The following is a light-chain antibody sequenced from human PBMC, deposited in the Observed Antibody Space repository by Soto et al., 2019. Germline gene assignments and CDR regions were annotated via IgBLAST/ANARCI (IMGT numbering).Light chain of an antibody. Sequence: AIQITQSPSSLSASVGDRVTITCRASQGSRNDVGWYQQKPGKAHKLLIYAVYSLQSGVQSRFSGSGSGTDFILTIRSLQPEDFATYYCIQDYSFPLTFGGGTKVDIK. V-gene: IGKV1-6*01. CDR1: QGSRND. CDR3: IQDYSFPLT. CDR2: AVY. J-gene: IGKJ4*01.